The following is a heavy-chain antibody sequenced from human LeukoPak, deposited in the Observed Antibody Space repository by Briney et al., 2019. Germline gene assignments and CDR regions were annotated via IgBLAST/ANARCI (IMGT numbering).Heavy chain of an antibody. CDR3: AKDHCSNGVCSGLNP. CDR2: ISGSGGST. Sequence: PGGSLRLSCAASGLTFSSYAMSWVRQAPGKGLEWVSVISGSGGSTSYADSVKGRFTISRDNSKNTLYLQMNSLRAEDTAVYYCAKDHCSNGVCSGLNPWGQGTLVTVSS. V-gene: IGHV3-23*01. CDR1: GLTFSSYA. D-gene: IGHD2-8*01. J-gene: IGHJ5*02.